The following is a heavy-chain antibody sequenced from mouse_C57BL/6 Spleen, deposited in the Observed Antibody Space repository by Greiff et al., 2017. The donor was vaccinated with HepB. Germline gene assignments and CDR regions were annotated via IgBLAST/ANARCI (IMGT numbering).Heavy chain of an antibody. CDR2: SRNKANDYTT. Sequence: EVQLVESGGGLVQSGRSLRLSCATSGFTFSDFYMEWVRQAPGKGLEWIAASRNKANDYTTEYSASVKGRFIVSRDTSQSILYLQMNALRAEDTAIYYCARDAPQLGHAMDYWGQGTSVTVSS. V-gene: IGHV7-1*01. D-gene: IGHD4-1*02. CDR1: GFTFSDFY. J-gene: IGHJ4*01. CDR3: ARDAPQLGHAMDY.